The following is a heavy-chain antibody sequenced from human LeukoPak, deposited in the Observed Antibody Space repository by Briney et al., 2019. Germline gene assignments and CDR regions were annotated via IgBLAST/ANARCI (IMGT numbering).Heavy chain of an antibody. D-gene: IGHD7-27*01. J-gene: IGHJ3*02. CDR2: IYPGDSDT. V-gene: IGHV5-51*01. Sequence: GESLQISCKGSGYSFTSYWIGWVRQMPGKGLEWMGIIYPGDSDTRYSPSFQGQVTISADKSISTAYLQWSSLKASDTAMYYCASLGFPRTYHHDAFDIWGQGTMVTVSS. CDR3: ASLGFPRTYHHDAFDI. CDR1: GYSFTSYW.